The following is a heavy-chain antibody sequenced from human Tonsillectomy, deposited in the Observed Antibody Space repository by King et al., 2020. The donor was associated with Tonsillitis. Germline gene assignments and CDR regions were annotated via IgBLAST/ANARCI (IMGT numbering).Heavy chain of an antibody. Sequence: VQLVESGGGLVQPGGSLRLSCAASGFTFSSYWMSWVRQAPGKGPEWVANIKQDGSEKYYVDSVKGRFTISRDNAKNSLYLQMNSLRAEDTAVYYCARGTDCGGDCSFDYWGQGTLVTVSS. D-gene: IGHD2-21*02. CDR2: IKQDGSEK. CDR1: GFTFSSYW. V-gene: IGHV3-7*01. J-gene: IGHJ4*02. CDR3: ARGTDCGGDCSFDY.